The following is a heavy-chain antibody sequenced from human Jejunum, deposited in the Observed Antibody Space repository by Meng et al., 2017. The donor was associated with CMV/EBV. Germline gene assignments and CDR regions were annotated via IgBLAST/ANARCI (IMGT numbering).Heavy chain of an antibody. D-gene: IGHD2-15*01. CDR2: INPSGGSA. CDR3: AREDLRGTGKYSFDT. J-gene: IGHJ5*02. V-gene: IGHV1-46*01. Sequence: EYTFTSYYMHWVRQAPGQGLEWMRIINPSGGSANYAQNFQDRVTMTRDTSTSTVYMELSSLISEDTAVYYCAREDLRGTGKYSFDTWGQGTLVTVSS. CDR1: EYTFTSYY.